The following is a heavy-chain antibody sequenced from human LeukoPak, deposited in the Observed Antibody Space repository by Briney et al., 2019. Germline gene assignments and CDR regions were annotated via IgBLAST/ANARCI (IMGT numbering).Heavy chain of an antibody. CDR1: GGSISSYY. CDR2: IYYSGST. J-gene: IGHJ5*02. Sequence: SETLSLTCTVSGGSISSYYWSWIRQPPGKGLEWIGYIYYSGSTNYNPSLKSRVTISVDTSKNQFSLKLSSVTAADTAVYYCARDGMGQLVRPSGFDPWGQGTLVTVSS. V-gene: IGHV4-59*01. CDR3: ARDGMGQLVRPSGFDP. D-gene: IGHD6-13*01.